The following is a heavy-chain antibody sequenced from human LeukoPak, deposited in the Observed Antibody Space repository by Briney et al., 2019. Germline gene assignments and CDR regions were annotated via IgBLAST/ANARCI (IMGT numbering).Heavy chain of an antibody. Sequence: PSETLSLTCAVYGGSFSSYYWNWIRQPPGKGLEWIVEIYHIGSTNYNPSLKSRVTISVDTSKNQFSLKLSSVTAADTAVYYCARTAIVATIPYYFDYWGQGTLVTVSS. CDR3: ARTAIVATIPYYFDY. CDR1: GGSFSSYY. V-gene: IGHV4-34*01. D-gene: IGHD5-12*01. J-gene: IGHJ4*02. CDR2: IYHIGST.